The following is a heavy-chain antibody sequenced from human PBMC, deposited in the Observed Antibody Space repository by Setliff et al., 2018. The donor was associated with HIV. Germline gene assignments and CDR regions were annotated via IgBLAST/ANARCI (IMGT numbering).Heavy chain of an antibody. D-gene: IGHD3-9*01. V-gene: IGHV1-2*02. Sequence: ASVKVSCKASGYTFTDYFVHWVRQAPGQGLEWMGWINPNSGATNYVQDFQGRVTMTRDTSINTVYMELTSLRSDDTAVYYCASGALGLRYFDWLFPSWGQGTLVTVSS. CDR3: ASGALGLRYFDWLFPS. CDR1: GYTFTDYF. CDR2: INPNSGAT. J-gene: IGHJ5*02.